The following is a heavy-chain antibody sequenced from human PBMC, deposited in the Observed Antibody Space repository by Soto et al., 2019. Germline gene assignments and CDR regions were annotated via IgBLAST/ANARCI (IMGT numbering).Heavy chain of an antibody. V-gene: IGHV4-39*01. CDR3: ARHPGYAVPTVYATHYFNY. CDR1: GDSISSDNYY. CDR2: IYYTGST. D-gene: IGHD2-8*01. Sequence: QLQLQESGPGLVKHSETLSLTCTVSGDSISSDNYYCGWIRQPPGKGLEWIGSIYYTGSTYYNPSLKSRVTMSVDTSKSQFSLKLSSVTAADTAVYYCARHPGYAVPTVYATHYFNYWGQGIVVTVST. J-gene: IGHJ4*02.